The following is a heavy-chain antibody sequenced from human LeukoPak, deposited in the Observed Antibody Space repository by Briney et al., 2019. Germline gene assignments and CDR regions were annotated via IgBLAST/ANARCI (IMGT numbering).Heavy chain of an antibody. Sequence: GGSLRLSCAASGFTFSDYYMSWIRQAPGKGLEWVSYISSSGSTIYYADSVKGRFTISRDNAKNTLYLQMNSLRAEDTAVYYCAKDLRYYYGSGVDAFDIWGQGTMVTVSS. V-gene: IGHV3-11*01. D-gene: IGHD3-10*01. CDR1: GFTFSDYY. CDR2: ISSSGSTI. J-gene: IGHJ3*02. CDR3: AKDLRYYYGSGVDAFDI.